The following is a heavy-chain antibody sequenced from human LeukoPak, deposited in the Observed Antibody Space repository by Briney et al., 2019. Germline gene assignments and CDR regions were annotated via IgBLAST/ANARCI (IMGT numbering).Heavy chain of an antibody. CDR3: ARDGSNGMDV. Sequence: RGSLRLSCAASGFTFSSYYMSWVRQAPGKGLEWVANIKQNGSEKYNVDSVKGRFTISGDNAKNSLFLQMNGLRAEDTAVYYCARDGSNGMDVGGQGTTVTVSS. V-gene: IGHV3-7*01. CDR2: IKQNGSEK. CDR1: GFTFSSYY. J-gene: IGHJ6*02.